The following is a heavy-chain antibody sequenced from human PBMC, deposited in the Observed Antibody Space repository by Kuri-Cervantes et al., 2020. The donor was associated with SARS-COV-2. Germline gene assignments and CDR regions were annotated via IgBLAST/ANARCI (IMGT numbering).Heavy chain of an antibody. CDR3: ARWPSWSGSIDY. J-gene: IGHJ4*02. CDR2: IYTSGST. D-gene: IGHD3-3*01. CDR1: GGSISSYY. Sequence: GSLRLSCTVSGGSISSYYWSWIRQPAGKGLEWIGRIYTSGSTNYNPSLKSRVTISVDTSKNQFSLKLSSVTAADTAVYYCARWPSWSGSIDYWGQGTLVTVSS. V-gene: IGHV4-4*07.